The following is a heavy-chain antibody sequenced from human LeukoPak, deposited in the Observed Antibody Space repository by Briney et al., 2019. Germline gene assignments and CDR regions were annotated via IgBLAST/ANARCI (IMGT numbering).Heavy chain of an antibody. CDR2: SDPEDGET. D-gene: IGHD3-9*01. CDR1: GYTLTELS. Sequence: GASVKVSCKVSGYTLTELSMHWVRQAPGKGLEWMGGSDPEDGETIYAQKFQGRVTMTEDTSTDTAYMELSSLRSEATAVYYCATNKRRYFDWLLASFDYWGQGTLVTVSS. J-gene: IGHJ4*02. V-gene: IGHV1-24*01. CDR3: ATNKRRYFDWLLASFDY.